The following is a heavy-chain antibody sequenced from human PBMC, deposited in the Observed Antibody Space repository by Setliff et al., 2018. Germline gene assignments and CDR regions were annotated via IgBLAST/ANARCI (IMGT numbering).Heavy chain of an antibody. J-gene: IGHJ6*03. CDR1: GFIFNNFW. Sequence: GGSLRLSCSASGFIFNNFWMSWVRQAPGKGPEWVANINQRESAKLYVGSVKGRFTVSRDNANHTLYLQMNSLRADDTAVYYCARLALTGYDSSGYYYALDYYYYMDVWGKGTTVTVSS. D-gene: IGHD3-22*01. CDR3: ARLALTGYDSSGYYYALDYYYYMDV. CDR2: INQRESAK. V-gene: IGHV3-7*01.